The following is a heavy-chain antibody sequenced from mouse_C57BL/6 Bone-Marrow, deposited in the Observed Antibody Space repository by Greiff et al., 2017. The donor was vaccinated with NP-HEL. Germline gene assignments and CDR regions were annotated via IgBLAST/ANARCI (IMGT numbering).Heavy chain of an antibody. Sequence: VQLQQSGAELARPGASVKLSCKASGYTFTSYGISWVKQRTGQGLEWIGEIYPRSGNTYYIEKFKGKATLTADKSSSTAYMELRSLTSEDSAVYFCAEGIYYYPYWYFDVWGTGTTVTVSS. CDR3: AEGIYYYPYWYFDV. CDR1: GYTFTSYG. D-gene: IGHD1-1*01. V-gene: IGHV1-81*01. J-gene: IGHJ1*03. CDR2: IYPRSGNT.